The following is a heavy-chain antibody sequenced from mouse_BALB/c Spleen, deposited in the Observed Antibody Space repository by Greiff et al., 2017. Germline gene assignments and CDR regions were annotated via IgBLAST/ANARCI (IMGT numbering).Heavy chain of an antibody. J-gene: IGHJ2*01. CDR2: IDPENGDT. Sequence: VQLKQSGAELVRSGASVKLSCTASGFNIKDYYMHWVKQRPEQGLEWIGWIDPENGDTEYAPKFQGKATMTADTSSNTAYLQLSSLTSEDTAVYYCNIVTTVVAEVWGQGTTLTVSS. CDR1: GFNIKDYY. CDR3: NIVTTVVAEV. D-gene: IGHD1-1*01. V-gene: IGHV14-4*02.